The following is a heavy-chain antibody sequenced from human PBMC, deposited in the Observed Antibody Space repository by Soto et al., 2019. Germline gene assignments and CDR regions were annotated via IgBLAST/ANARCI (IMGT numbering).Heavy chain of an antibody. J-gene: IGHJ5*02. V-gene: IGHV4-34*01. CDR3: ARSITIFGVVTLSDRFDP. CDR2: INRSGST. D-gene: IGHD3-3*01. CDR1: GGSFSGYY. Sequence: SETLSLTCAVYGGSFSGYYWSWIRQPPGKGLEWIGEINRSGSTNYNPSLKSRVTISVDTSKNQFSLKLSSVTAADTAVYYCARSITIFGVVTLSDRFDPWGQGTLVTVSS.